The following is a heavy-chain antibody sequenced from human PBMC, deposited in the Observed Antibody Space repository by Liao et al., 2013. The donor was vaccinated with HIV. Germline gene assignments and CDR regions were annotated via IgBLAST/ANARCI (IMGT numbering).Heavy chain of an antibody. J-gene: IGHJ4*02. CDR2: IFYSGSP. Sequence: QVQLQESGPGLVKPSETLSLTCTVSGGSISSSSYYWGWIRQPPGKGLEWIGSIFYSGSPYYSPSLKSRVTISVDTSRNQFSLKLSSVTAADTAEYFCARVLYPSTVTTSYFDYWGQGTLVTVSS. V-gene: IGHV4-39*07. D-gene: IGHD4-17*01. CDR3: ARVLYPSTVTTSYFDY. CDR1: GGSISSSSYY.